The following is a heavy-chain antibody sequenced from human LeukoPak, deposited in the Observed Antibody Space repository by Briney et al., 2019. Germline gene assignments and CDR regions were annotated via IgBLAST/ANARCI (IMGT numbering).Heavy chain of an antibody. CDR1: GGSISSSNYY. CDR2: IYYSGST. D-gene: IGHD6-13*01. V-gene: IGHV4-39*07. CDR3: ARASAAGTHLDY. J-gene: IGHJ4*02. Sequence: SETLSLTCTDSGGSISSSNYYWGWIRQPPGKGLEWIGSIYYSGSTYYNPSLKSRVTIFVDTSKNQFSLKLSSVTAADTAAYYCARASAAGTHLDYWGQGTLVTVSS.